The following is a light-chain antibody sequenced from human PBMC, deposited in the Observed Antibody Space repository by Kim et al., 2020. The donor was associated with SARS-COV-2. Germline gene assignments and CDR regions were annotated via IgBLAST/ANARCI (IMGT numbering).Light chain of an antibody. V-gene: IGLV3-1*01. Sequence: VSPGQTASITCSGDKLGDKYACWYQEKPGQSPVLVIYQDRKRPSGIPERFSGSNSGNKATLTISGTQAMDEADYYCQAWDSSTAGVFGGGTQLTVL. J-gene: IGLJ3*02. CDR2: QDR. CDR1: KLGDKY. CDR3: QAWDSSTAGV.